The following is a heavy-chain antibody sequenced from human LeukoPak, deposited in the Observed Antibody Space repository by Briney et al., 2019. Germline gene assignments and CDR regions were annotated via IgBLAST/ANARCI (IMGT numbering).Heavy chain of an antibody. D-gene: IGHD3-10*01. Sequence: SETLSLTCAVYGGSFSGYYWSWIRQPPGKGLEWIGEINHSGSTNYNPSRKSRVTISVDTSKNQFSLKLSSVTAADTAVYYCARESPSRGYAFDIWGQGTMVTVSS. J-gene: IGHJ3*02. CDR2: INHSGST. CDR3: ARESPSRGYAFDI. CDR1: GGSFSGYY. V-gene: IGHV4-34*01.